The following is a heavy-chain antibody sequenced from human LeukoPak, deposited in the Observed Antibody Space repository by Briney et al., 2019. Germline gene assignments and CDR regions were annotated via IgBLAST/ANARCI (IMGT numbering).Heavy chain of an antibody. Sequence: PGGSLRLSCAASGFTFDDYAMHWVRQAPGKGLEWVSGISWNSGSIGYADSVKGRLTISRDNAKNSLYLQMNSLRAEDTALYYCAKAPTTMMGETDYYYGMDVWGQGTTVTVSS. CDR1: GFTFDDYA. D-gene: IGHD3-22*01. V-gene: IGHV3-9*01. CDR3: AKAPTTMMGETDYYYGMDV. CDR2: ISWNSGSI. J-gene: IGHJ6*02.